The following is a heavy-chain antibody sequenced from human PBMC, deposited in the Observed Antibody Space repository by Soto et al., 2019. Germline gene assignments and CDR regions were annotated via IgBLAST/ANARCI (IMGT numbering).Heavy chain of an antibody. CDR2: ISSSSSTI. CDR3: ARDQRYYGSGSYYYYYGMDV. V-gene: IGHV3-48*02. CDR1: GFTFSSYS. D-gene: IGHD3-10*01. J-gene: IGHJ6*02. Sequence: EVQLVESGGGLVQPGGSLRLSCAASGFTFSSYSMNWVRQAPGKGLEWVSYISSSSSTIYYADSVKGRFTISRDNAKNSLCLQMNSLRDEDTAVYYCARDQRYYGSGSYYYYYGMDVWGQGTTVTVSS.